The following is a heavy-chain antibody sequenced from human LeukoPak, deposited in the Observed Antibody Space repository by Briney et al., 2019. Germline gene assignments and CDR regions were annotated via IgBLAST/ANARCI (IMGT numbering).Heavy chain of an antibody. CDR2: ISYDANIGSNK. Sequence: GGSLRLSCATSGFIFSRYAMHWVRQAPGKGLELVALISYDANIGSNKYYADSVKGRFTISRDNSKNTLYLQMNSLRAKDTAVYYCARDGGYDFWSGYYQDYWGQEPWSPSPQ. J-gene: IGHJ4*01. V-gene: IGHV3-30-3*01. D-gene: IGHD3-3*01. CDR1: GFIFSRYA. CDR3: ARDGGYDFWSGYYQDY.